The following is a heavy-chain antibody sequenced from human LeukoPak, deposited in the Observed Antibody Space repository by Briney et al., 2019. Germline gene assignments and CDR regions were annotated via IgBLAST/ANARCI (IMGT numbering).Heavy chain of an antibody. CDR1: GGSITSYY. V-gene: IGHV4-59*08. CDR2: IYYTGST. Sequence: SETLSLTCNVPGGSITSYYWNWIRQPPGKGLEWIGYIYYTGSTNSNPSLKSRLTISLDTSKKQFSLKLSSVTAADTAIYYCASSYFYGGNRYFDYWGQGALVTVSS. D-gene: IGHD3-10*01. J-gene: IGHJ4*02. CDR3: ASSYFYGGNRYFDY.